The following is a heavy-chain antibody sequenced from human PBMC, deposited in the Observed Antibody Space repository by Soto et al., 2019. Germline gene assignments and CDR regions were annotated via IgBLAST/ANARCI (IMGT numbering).Heavy chain of an antibody. D-gene: IGHD6-19*01. CDR3: ARERGVAPPVAGNTHYYYYMDV. CDR2: FSAYNGNT. CDR1: GYSFTNYG. J-gene: IGHJ6*03. V-gene: IGHV1-18*01. Sequence: QDRLVQSGVEVKKPGASVRVSCKASGYSFTNYGITWVRQAPGQGLEWMGWFSAYNGNTNYAQKFQGRFTLTTEASTSTAYLDLRSLRSADTAVYYCARERGVAPPVAGNTHYYYYMDVWGTGTKVTLS.